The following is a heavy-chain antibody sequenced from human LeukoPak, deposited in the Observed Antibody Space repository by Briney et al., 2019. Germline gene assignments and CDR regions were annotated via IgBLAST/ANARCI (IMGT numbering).Heavy chain of an antibody. CDR3: ARVVDRLLWFGEPREIRLDY. J-gene: IGHJ4*02. D-gene: IGHD3-10*01. V-gene: IGHV1-24*01. CDR1: GYTLTELS. Sequence: ASVKVSCKVSGYTLTELSMHWVRQAPGKGLEWMGGFDPEDGETIYAQKLQGRVTMTTDTSTSTAYMELRSLRSDDTAVYYCARVVDRLLWFGEPREIRLDYWGQGTLVTVSS. CDR2: FDPEDGET.